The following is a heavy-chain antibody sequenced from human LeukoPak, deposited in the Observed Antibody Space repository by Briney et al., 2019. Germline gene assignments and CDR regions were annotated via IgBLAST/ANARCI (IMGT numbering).Heavy chain of an antibody. CDR2: ISSSSSYI. V-gene: IGHV3-21*01. CDR1: GFTFSSYS. D-gene: IGHD1-26*01. J-gene: IGHJ4*02. CDR3: ARDPRYSGSYFPFDY. Sequence: GGSLRLSCAASGFTFSSYSMNWVRQAPGKGLEWVSSISSSSSYIYYADSVKGRFTISRDNAKNSLYLQMNSLRAEDTAVYYCARDPRYSGSYFPFDYWGQGTLVTVSS.